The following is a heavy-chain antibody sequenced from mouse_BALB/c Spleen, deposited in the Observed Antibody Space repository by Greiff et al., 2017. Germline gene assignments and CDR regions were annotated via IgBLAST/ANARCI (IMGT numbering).Heavy chain of an antibody. CDR1: GFSLTSYG. J-gene: IGHJ4*01. CDR3: AKKGGLLRGGAMDY. D-gene: IGHD1-1*01. V-gene: IGHV2-3*01. CDR2: IWGDGST. Sequence: VKLVESGPGLVAPSQSLSITCTVSGFSLTSYGVSWVRQPPGKGLEWLGVIWGDGSTNYHSALISRLSISKDNSKSQVFLKLNSLQTDDTATYYCAKKGGLLRGGAMDYWGQGTSVTVSS.